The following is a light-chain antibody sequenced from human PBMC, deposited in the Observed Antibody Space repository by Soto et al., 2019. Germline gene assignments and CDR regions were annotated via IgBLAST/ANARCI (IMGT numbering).Light chain of an antibody. Sequence: IQLTQSPSVLSASVGDTVTITCRASQALSNYLAWYQQKPGKAPDLLIYSASNLQSGVPARFSGSGSGTDFTLTISSLQPEDFATYYCLQKYFYPFTFGPGTKVD. V-gene: IGKV1-6*01. CDR1: QALSNY. J-gene: IGKJ3*01. CDR2: SAS. CDR3: LQKYFYPFT.